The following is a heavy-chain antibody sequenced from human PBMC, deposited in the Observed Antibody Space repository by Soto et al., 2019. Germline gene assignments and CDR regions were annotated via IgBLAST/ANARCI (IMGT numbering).Heavy chain of an antibody. J-gene: IGHJ4*02. V-gene: IGHV4-59*01. CDR3: ARAMYSSGWTPDWGFDY. Sequence: SETLSLTCTVSGGSISSYYWSWIRQPPGKGLEWIGYIYYSGSTNYNPSPKSRVTISVDTSKNQFSLKLSSVTAADTAVYYCARAMYSSGWTPDWGFDYWGQGTLVTVSS. CDR2: IYYSGST. CDR1: GGSISSYY. D-gene: IGHD6-19*01.